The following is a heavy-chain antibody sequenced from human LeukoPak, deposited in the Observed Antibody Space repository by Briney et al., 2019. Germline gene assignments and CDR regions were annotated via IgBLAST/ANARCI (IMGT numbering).Heavy chain of an antibody. CDR1: GGSISSGGYS. J-gene: IGHJ4*02. Sequence: SETLSLTCAVAGGSISSGGYSWSWIRQPPGKGLEWIGYIYRSGSTYYNPSLKSRVTISVDRSKNQFSLKLSSVTAADTAVYYCARGFILTQAIDYWGQGTLVTVSS. V-gene: IGHV4-30-2*01. D-gene: IGHD1-14*01. CDR2: IYRSGST. CDR3: ARGFILTQAIDY.